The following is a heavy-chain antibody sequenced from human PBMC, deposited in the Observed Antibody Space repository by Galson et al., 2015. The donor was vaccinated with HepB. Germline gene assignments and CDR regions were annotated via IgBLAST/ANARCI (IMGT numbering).Heavy chain of an antibody. CDR1: GSSFPSYW. J-gene: IGHJ6*03. Sequence: QSGAEVKKPGESLRISCKGSGSSFPSYWINWVRQLPGKGLEWMGRIDPSDSYTNYSPSFQGHVTMSADKSVSTAYLHWNSLRASDTAIYYCASTRPSWTVTTYCYYMDGWGKGTTVTVSS. D-gene: IGHD4-17*01. V-gene: IGHV5-10-1*01. CDR3: ASTRPSWTVTTYCYYMDG. CDR2: IDPSDSYT.